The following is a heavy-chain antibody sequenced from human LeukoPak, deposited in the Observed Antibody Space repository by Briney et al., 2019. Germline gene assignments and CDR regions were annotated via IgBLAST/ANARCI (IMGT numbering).Heavy chain of an antibody. J-gene: IGHJ4*02. D-gene: IGHD6-13*01. CDR2: SSSGSSTI. Sequence: GALRLSCAASGFTFSSYSLNLVRQAPGELLEVVSYSSSGSSTIFYADSVKGRFTISRDNAKNSLYLPMNSLRDEDTAVYYCAKTGGSSSWYTDSWGQGTMVTVSS. CDR3: AKTGGSSSWYTDS. V-gene: IGHV3-48*02. CDR1: GFTFSSYS.